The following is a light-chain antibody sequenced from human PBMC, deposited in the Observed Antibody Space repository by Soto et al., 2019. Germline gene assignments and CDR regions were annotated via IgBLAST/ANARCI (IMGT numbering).Light chain of an antibody. V-gene: IGKV3-15*01. CDR1: QSVSSN. Sequence: EIVMTQSPVILSVSPGETATLSCRASQSVSSNLAWYQQKPGQAPRLRIYGASTRATDIPARFSGSGSGTEFTLTISSLQSEDFAVYYCQQYNNFWTFGQGTKVEIK. CDR2: GAS. J-gene: IGKJ1*01. CDR3: QQYNNFWT.